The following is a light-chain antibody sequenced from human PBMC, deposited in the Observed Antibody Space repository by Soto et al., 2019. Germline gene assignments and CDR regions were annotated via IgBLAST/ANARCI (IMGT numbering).Light chain of an antibody. V-gene: IGKV3-15*01. CDR2: AAS. J-gene: IGKJ5*01. Sequence: IVMKQSPATLSVSPGERATLSCRASQSLSFNLAWYQQKPGQAPRLLIYAASTRATGIPARFSGSGSGTEFTLTISSLQSEDFAVYYCQQYSSSPSITFGQGTRLEIK. CDR3: QQYSSSPSIT. CDR1: QSLSFN.